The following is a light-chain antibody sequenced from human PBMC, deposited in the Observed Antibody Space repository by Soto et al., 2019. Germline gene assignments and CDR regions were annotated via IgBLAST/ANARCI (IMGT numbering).Light chain of an antibody. CDR1: QSVSTY. J-gene: IGKJ1*01. V-gene: IGKV3-11*01. Sequence: EIVLTQSPATLSLSPGERATLSCRASQSVSTYLAWYQQKPGQAPRLFIYDASNRPTDIPARFRGSGSGTEFTLTISSLQSEDFAVYYCQQSNNWPWTFGQGTKVDIK. CDR2: DAS. CDR3: QQSNNWPWT.